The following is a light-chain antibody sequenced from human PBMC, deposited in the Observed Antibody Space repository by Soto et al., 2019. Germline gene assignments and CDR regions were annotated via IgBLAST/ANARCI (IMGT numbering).Light chain of an antibody. J-gene: IGKJ1*01. CDR1: QSVSSN. CDR2: GAS. Sequence: ELVMTQSPATLSVSPGERATLSCRASQSVSSNLAWYQQKPGQAPRLLIYGASTRATGIPARFSGSGSGTEFTLTISSLQSEDFAVYYCQLYRTFGQGTKVDIK. CDR3: QLYRT. V-gene: IGKV3-15*01.